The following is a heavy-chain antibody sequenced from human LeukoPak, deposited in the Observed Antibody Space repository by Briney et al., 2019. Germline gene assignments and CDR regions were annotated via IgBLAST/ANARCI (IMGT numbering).Heavy chain of an antibody. J-gene: IGHJ5*02. Sequence: PSETLSLTCTVSGGSISSGDYYWSWIRQPPGKGLEWIGYIYYRGTTYYNPSLKSRVTISVDTSKNQFSLKLSSVTAADTAVYYCAREYRYDFWSGYPGRFAPWGQGTLVTVSS. CDR3: AREYRYDFWSGYPGRFAP. D-gene: IGHD3-3*01. V-gene: IGHV4-30-4*08. CDR2: IYYRGTT. CDR1: GGSISSGDYY.